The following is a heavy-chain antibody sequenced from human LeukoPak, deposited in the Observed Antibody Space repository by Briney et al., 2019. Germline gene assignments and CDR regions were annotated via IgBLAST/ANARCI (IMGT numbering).Heavy chain of an antibody. CDR1: GYTFTGYY. V-gene: IGHV1-2*02. CDR2: INPNSGGT. Sequence: ASVKVSCKASGYTFTGYYMHWVRQAPGQGLEWMGWINPNSGGTNYAQKFQGRVTMIRDTSISTAYMELSRLRSDDTAVYYCARSIVVVTAMDYWGQGTLVTVSS. J-gene: IGHJ4*02. CDR3: ARSIVVVTAMDY. D-gene: IGHD2-21*02.